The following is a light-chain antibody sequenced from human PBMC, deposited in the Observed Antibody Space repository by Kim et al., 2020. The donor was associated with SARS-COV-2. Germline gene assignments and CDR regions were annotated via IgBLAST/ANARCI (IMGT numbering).Light chain of an antibody. CDR1: QSITRS. CDR3: QQYQSFSTST. CDR2: DSS. V-gene: IGKV1-5*01. J-gene: IGKJ2*01. Sequence: DIQMTQSPSTLSASVGDRVTITCRASQSITRSLAWYQQKPGKAPKLLIYDSSSLESGVPSRFSGSGSGTEFTLTISSLQPDDFATYYCQQYQSFSTSTFGQGTKLEI.